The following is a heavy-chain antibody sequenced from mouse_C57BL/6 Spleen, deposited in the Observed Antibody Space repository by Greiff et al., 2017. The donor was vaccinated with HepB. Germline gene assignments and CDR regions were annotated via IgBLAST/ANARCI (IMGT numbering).Heavy chain of an antibody. Sequence: QVHVKQSGAELVKPGASVKISCKASGYAFSSYWMNWVKQRPGKGLEWIGQIYPGDGDTNYNGKFKGKATLTADKSSSTAYMQLSSLTSEDSAVYFCARSGYYGSSPLAMDYWGQGTSVTVAS. CDR1: GYAFSSYW. CDR2: IYPGDGDT. CDR3: ARSGYYGSSPLAMDY. V-gene: IGHV1-80*01. D-gene: IGHD1-1*01. J-gene: IGHJ4*01.